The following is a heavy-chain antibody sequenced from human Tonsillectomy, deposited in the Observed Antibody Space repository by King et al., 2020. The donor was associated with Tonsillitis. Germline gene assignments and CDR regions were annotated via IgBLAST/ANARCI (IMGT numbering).Heavy chain of an antibody. D-gene: IGHD4-23*01. V-gene: IGHV3-23*04. CDR1: GFTFSSFA. Sequence: VQLVESGGDLVQPGGSLRVSCAASGFTFSSFAMSWVRQAPGKGLEWVSSISGSGGRAYYADSVKGRFTISRDTSKNTLYLQMNSLRAEDTAIFYCAKSGGNDYYYGMDVWGQGTTVTVSS. J-gene: IGHJ6*02. CDR3: AKSGGNDYYYGMDV. CDR2: ISGSGGRA.